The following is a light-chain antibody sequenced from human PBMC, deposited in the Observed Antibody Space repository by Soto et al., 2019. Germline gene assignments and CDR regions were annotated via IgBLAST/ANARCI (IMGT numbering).Light chain of an antibody. V-gene: IGKV3-20*01. Sequence: EVVLTQSPGTLSLSPGERATLSCRASQSVSSNYLAWYQQKPGQAPRLVIYGASNRATGIRDRFLGSGSGTDFSITIRGVEPEDFAVYYCQQYGTSPRTFGQGTKVEVK. CDR2: GAS. J-gene: IGKJ1*01. CDR3: QQYGTSPRT. CDR1: QSVSSNY.